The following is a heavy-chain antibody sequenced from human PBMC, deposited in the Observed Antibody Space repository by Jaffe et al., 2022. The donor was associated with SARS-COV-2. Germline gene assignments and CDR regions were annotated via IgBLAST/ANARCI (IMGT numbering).Heavy chain of an antibody. CDR2: ISSDGDKK. D-gene: IGHD1-1*01. V-gene: IGHV3-30*18. CDR1: GFTFNNFG. CDR3: AKGMRNLDS. Sequence: QVQLVESGGGVVQPGKSLRLSCSASGFTFNNFGFHWVRHAPGKGLEWVAVISSDGDKKYSADSLRGRFIISRDNSKNTLYLQMNSLRDEDTAIYYCAKGMRNLDSWGQGILVTVSS. J-gene: IGHJ4*02.